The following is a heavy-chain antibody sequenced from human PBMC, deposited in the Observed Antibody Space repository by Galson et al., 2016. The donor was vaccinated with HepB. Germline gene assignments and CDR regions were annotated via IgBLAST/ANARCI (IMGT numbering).Heavy chain of an antibody. J-gene: IGHJ5*02. V-gene: IGHV3-15*07. Sequence: SLRLSCAASGFTFNNDWMNWVRQAPGKGLEWVGRIKSKIDGGTTDYAAPVKGRFIISRDDSKNTLYLQMNSLKTEDTAVYYCTTDPVGYYYASGGYPDLWGQGTLVTVSS. CDR1: GFTFNNDW. D-gene: IGHD3-22*01. CDR2: IKSKIDGGTT. CDR3: TTDPVGYYYASGGYPDL.